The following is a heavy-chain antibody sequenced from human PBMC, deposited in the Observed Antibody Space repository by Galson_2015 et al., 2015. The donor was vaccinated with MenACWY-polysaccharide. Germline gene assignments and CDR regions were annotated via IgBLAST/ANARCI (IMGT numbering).Heavy chain of an antibody. CDR1: GYSFSNYW. V-gene: IGHV5-51*01. J-gene: IGHJ5*02. CDR3: ARHGRRSWDSRCDP. D-gene: IGHD6-13*01. CDR2: IYPGDSDT. Sequence: QSGAEVKKPGESLKISCTGSGYSFSNYWIGWVRQMPGKGLEWMGIIYPGDSDTRYSPSFQGQVSISADKSISTVYLQWSSLKASDTASYYCARHGRRSWDSRCDPWGQGTLVIVSS.